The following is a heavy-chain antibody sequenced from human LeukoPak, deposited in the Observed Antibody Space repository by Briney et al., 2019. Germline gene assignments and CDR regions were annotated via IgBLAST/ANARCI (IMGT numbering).Heavy chain of an antibody. D-gene: IGHD2-15*01. V-gene: IGHV4-39*07. CDR3: ARVGGYCSGGSCYSGPFDY. Sequence: PSETLSLTCTVSGASISGSGYYWGWIRQPPGKGLEWIGNIYDSGSTYYNPSLKSRVTISVDTSKNQFSLKLSSVTAADTAVYYCARVGGYCSGGSCYSGPFDYWGQGTLVTVSS. CDR1: GASISGSGYY. J-gene: IGHJ4*02. CDR2: IYDSGST.